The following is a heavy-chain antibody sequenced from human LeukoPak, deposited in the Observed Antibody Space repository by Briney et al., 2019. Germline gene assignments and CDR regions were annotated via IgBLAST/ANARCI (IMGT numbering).Heavy chain of an antibody. V-gene: IGHV3-21*01. D-gene: IGHD6-13*01. J-gene: IGHJ3*02. Sequence: GGSLRLSCAASGFTFSSYSMNWVRQAPGKGLEWVSSISSSSSYIYYADSVKGRFTISRDNAKNSLYLQMNSLRAEDTAVYYCAREGLYSCSWSAFDIWGQGTMVTVSS. CDR1: GFTFSSYS. CDR2: ISSSSSYI. CDR3: AREGLYSCSWSAFDI.